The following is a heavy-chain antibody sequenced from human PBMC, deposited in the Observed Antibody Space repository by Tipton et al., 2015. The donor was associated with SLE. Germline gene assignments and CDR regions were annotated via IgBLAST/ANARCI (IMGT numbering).Heavy chain of an antibody. CDR3: ARVDRVYDYDY. J-gene: IGHJ4*02. V-gene: IGHV4-59*08. CDR2: IYYSGST. D-gene: IGHD5/OR15-5a*01. CDR1: GGSISSHY. Sequence: GLVKPSETLSLTCTVSGGSISSHYWSWIRQPPGKGLEWIGYIYYSGSTYYNPYLKSRVTISVDTSKNQFSLKLSSVTAADTAVYYCARVDRVYDYDYWGQGTLVTVSS.